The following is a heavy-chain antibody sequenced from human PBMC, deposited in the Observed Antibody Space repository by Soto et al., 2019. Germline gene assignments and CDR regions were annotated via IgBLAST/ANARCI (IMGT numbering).Heavy chain of an antibody. V-gene: IGHV4-4*02. CDR1: GGSISSSNW. CDR3: AGRTYVLMVYANCFDP. D-gene: IGHD2-8*01. CDR2: IYHSGST. J-gene: IGHJ5*02. Sequence: SETLSLTCAGSGGSISSSNWWSWVRQPPGKGLERIGEIYHSGSTNYNPSLKSRVTISVEKSKNQFSLKLSFVTAADTAFFYCAGRTYVLMVYANCFDPWGQGTLVTVSS.